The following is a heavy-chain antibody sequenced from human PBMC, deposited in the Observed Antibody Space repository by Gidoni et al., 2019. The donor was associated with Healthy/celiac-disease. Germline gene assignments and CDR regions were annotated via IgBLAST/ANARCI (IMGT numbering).Heavy chain of an antibody. J-gene: IGHJ5*02. CDR2: IWYDGSNK. CDR3: ARDRGRVVVAANNWFDP. D-gene: IGHD2-15*01. Sequence: AVIWYDGSNKYYADSVKGRFTISRDNSKNTLYLQMNSLRAEDTAVYYCARDRGRVVVAANNWFDPWGQGTLVTVSS. V-gene: IGHV3-33*01.